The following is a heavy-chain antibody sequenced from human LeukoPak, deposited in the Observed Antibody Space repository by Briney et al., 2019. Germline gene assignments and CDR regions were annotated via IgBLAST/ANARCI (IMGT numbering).Heavy chain of an antibody. D-gene: IGHD5-18*01. J-gene: IGHJ4*02. V-gene: IGHV3-30*18. CDR1: GFTFSSYG. Sequence: GGSLRLSCAVSGFTFSSYGMSWVRQAPGKGLEWVAVISFDGRNKYYSDSVKGRFTISRDNSKNTLYLQMNSLRAEDTAVYYCAKPHTVMVSYYFDYWGQGTLVTVSS. CDR2: ISFDGRNK. CDR3: AKPHTVMVSYYFDY.